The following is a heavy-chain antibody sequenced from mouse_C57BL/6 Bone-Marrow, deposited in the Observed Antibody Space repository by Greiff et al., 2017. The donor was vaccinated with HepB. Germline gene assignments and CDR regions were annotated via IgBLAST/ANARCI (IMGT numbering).Heavy chain of an antibody. CDR1: GFNIKDDY. CDR3: TTSYYYAMDY. Sequence: DVQLQESGAELVRPGASVKLSCTASGFNIKDDYMHWVKQRPEQGLEWIGWIDPENGDTEYASKFQGKATITADTSSNTAYLQLSSLTSEDTAVYYCTTSYYYAMDYWGQGTSVTVSS. V-gene: IGHV14-4*01. CDR2: IDPENGDT. J-gene: IGHJ4*01.